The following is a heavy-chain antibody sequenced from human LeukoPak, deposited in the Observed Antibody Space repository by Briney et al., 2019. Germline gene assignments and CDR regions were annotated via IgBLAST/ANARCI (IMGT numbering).Heavy chain of an antibody. D-gene: IGHD6-13*01. CDR2: IKSKTDGGTT. CDR1: GFTFSNAW. J-gene: IGHJ4*02. V-gene: IGHV3-15*01. Sequence: GGSLRLSCAASGFTFSNAWMSWVRQAPGKGLEWVGRIKSKTDGGTTDYAAPMKGRFTISRDDSKNTLYLQMNSLKTEDTAVYYCTTDKAAAGFDYWGQGTLVTVSS. CDR3: TTDKAAAGFDY.